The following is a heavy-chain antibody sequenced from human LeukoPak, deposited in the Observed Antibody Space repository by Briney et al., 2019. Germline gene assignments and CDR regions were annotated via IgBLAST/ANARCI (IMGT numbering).Heavy chain of an antibody. D-gene: IGHD3-3*01. V-gene: IGHV1-69*01. CDR3: ARDDWSGSPRPGDC. CDR1: GGTFSSYA. CDR2: IIPIFGTA. Sequence: SVKVSFKASGGTFSSYAISWVRQAPGQGLEWMGGIIPIFGTANYAQKFQGRVTITADESTSTAYMELSSLRSEDTAVYYCARDDWSGSPRPGDCWGQGTLVTVSS. J-gene: IGHJ4*02.